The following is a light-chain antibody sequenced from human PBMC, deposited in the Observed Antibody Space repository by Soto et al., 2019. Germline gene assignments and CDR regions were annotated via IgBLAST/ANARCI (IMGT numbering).Light chain of an antibody. J-gene: IGLJ1*01. CDR3: AAWDDSLNGYV. CDR2: SNN. CDR1: SPNIGSNT. Sequence: QSVLTQPPSASGTPGQRVTISCSGSSPNIGSNTVNWYQQLPGTAPKLLIYSNNQRPSWVPDRCSGSKSCTTASLAISWLQYDDEADYYCAAWDDSLNGYVFGTGTKLTVL. V-gene: IGLV1-44*01.